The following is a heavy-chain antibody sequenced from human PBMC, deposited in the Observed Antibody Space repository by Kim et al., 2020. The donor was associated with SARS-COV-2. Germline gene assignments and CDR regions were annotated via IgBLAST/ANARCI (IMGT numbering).Heavy chain of an antibody. Sequence: GESLRLSCAASGFTFSSYAMHWVRQAPGKGLEWVAVISYDGSNKYYADSVKGRFTISRDNSKNTLYLQMNSLRAEDTAVYYCARDNFMVRGVIMIYWGQGTLVTVSS. CDR1: GFTFSSYA. CDR3: ARDNFMVRGVIMIY. CDR2: ISYDGSNK. V-gene: IGHV3-30*04. D-gene: IGHD3-10*01. J-gene: IGHJ4*02.